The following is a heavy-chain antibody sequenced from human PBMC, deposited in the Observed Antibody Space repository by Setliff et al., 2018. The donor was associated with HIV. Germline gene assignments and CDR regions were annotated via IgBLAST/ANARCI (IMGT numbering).Heavy chain of an antibody. CDR2: IYYSGST. CDR1: GDSTTSSSSY. D-gene: IGHD5-18*01. J-gene: IGHJ4*02. Sequence: PSETLSLTCTVSGDSTTSSSSYWGWIRQPPGKGLEWIGNIYYSGSTYYNPSLKSRVTISVDTSKNQFSLKLSSVTAADTAIYYCARTRGYTYGYIDNWGQGTLVTVSS. V-gene: IGHV4-39*01. CDR3: ARTRGYTYGYIDN.